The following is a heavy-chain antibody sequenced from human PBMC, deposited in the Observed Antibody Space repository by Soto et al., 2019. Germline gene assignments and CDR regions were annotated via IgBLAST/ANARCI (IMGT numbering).Heavy chain of an antibody. CDR2: ISYDGSSK. CDR1: GFTFSSYG. Sequence: GGSLRLSCAASGFTFSSYGMHWVRQATGKGLEWVAVISYDGSSKFYADSVKGRFTISRDNSKNTLYLQMNSLRAEDTAVYYCAQIRSYGSGSYLFWGAFDIWGQGTMVTVSS. V-gene: IGHV3-30*18. D-gene: IGHD3-10*01. J-gene: IGHJ3*02. CDR3: AQIRSYGSGSYLFWGAFDI.